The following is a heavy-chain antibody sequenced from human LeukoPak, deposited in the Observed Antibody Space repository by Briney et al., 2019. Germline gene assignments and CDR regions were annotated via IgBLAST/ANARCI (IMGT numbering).Heavy chain of an antibody. Sequence: SETLSLTCTVSGGSISSYYWSWIRQPPGKGLEWIGYIYYSGSTNYNPSLKSRVTISVDTSKNQFSLKLSSVTAADTAAYYCARGYDSNGYVYYYYYMDVWGKGTTVTVSS. CDR1: GGSISSYY. CDR3: ARGYDSNGYVYYYYYMDV. D-gene: IGHD3-22*01. CDR2: IYYSGST. J-gene: IGHJ6*03. V-gene: IGHV4-59*12.